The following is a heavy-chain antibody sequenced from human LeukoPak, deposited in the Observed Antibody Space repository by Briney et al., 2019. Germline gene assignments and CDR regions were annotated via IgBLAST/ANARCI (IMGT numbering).Heavy chain of an antibody. CDR2: FGGSGGTT. CDR1: GFTFSSYA. J-gene: IGHJ4*02. V-gene: IGHV3-23*01. D-gene: IGHD3-22*01. Sequence: GGSLRLSCAVSGFTFSSYAMSWVRQAPGKGLEWFSGFGGSGGTTYYADSVKGRFTISRDNSKNTLYLQMNSLRAEDTAVYYCAKDAYYYDSSGYYYDPPHFDYWGQGTLVTVSS. CDR3: AKDAYYYDSSGYYYDPPHFDY.